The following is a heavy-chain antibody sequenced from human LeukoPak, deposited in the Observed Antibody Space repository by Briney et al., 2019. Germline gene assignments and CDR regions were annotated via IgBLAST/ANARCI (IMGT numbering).Heavy chain of an antibody. D-gene: IGHD2-2*01. V-gene: IGHV3-21*01. CDR2: ISSTGEFI. CDR1: GFTFSDYT. CDR3: ASVIIVLPGAMRGTDY. Sequence: GGSLRLSCAASGFTFSDYTMNWVRQAPGKGLERVSSISSTGEFIYYADSLKGRFTISRDKAKNSLFLQLNSLPTDDTAFYYCASVIIVLPGAMRGTDYWGQGTLVTVSS. J-gene: IGHJ4*02.